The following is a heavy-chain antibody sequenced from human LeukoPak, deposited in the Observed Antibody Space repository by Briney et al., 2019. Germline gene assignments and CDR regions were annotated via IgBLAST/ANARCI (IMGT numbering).Heavy chain of an antibody. J-gene: IGHJ5*02. CDR3: VRNNWFDP. Sequence: SETLSLTCAVYGGSISGYYWSWIRQPPGKGLEWIGEINHSGSTNYSPPLKSRVTISVDTSKNQFSLELRSVTAADTAVYYCVRNNWFDPWGQGTLVTVSS. CDR2: INHSGST. V-gene: IGHV4-34*01. CDR1: GGSISGYY.